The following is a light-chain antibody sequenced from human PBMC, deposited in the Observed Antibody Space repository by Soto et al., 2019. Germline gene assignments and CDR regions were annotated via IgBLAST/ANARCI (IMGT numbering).Light chain of an antibody. CDR2: EVN. CDR3: NSYAGSNNGV. J-gene: IGLJ3*02. Sequence: QSVLTQPPSASGSPGQSVTISCTGTSSDVGGYNYVSWYQQHPGKAPKLMIYEVNKRPSGVPDRFSGSKSGNTASLTVSGLQAEDEAEYYCNSYAGSNNGVFGGGTKLTVL. V-gene: IGLV2-8*01. CDR1: SSDVGGYNY.